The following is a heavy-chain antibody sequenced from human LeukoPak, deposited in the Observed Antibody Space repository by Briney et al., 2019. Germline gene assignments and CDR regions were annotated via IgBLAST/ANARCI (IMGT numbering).Heavy chain of an antibody. V-gene: IGHV5-51*01. Sequence: GESLKISRKGSGYRFSNYWIGWVRQVPGKGLEWMGIIYPGDLDTRYSPSFQGQVTISADTSITTAYLQWSSLKASDTAMYYCARQDAAFGYWGQGTLVTVSS. CDR1: GYRFSNYW. D-gene: IGHD6-25*01. CDR2: IYPGDLDT. J-gene: IGHJ4*02. CDR3: ARQDAAFGY.